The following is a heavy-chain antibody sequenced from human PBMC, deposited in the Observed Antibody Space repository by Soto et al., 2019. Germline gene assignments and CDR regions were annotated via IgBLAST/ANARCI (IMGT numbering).Heavy chain of an antibody. Sequence: AVQVSCKASGYTFTGYSMHWVRRAPGQRLEWIGWIIVSSGNTNYAQKFQERVTITRDMSTSTAYMELSSLRSEDTAVYYCAADHGGYSNYYGMDVWGQGTTVTVS. CDR2: IIVSSGNT. V-gene: IGHV1-58*02. J-gene: IGHJ6*02. CDR1: GYTFTGYS. D-gene: IGHD2-15*01. CDR3: AADHGGYSNYYGMDV.